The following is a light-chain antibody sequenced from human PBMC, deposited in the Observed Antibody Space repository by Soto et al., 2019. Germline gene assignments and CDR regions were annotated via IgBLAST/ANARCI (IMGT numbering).Light chain of an antibody. CDR2: DVS. V-gene: IGLV2-11*01. CDR3: QAYDYSLTASV. Sequence: QSALTQPRSVSGSPGQSVTISCTGTSGDVGGYNFVSWYQQHPGKAPTLMIFDVSQRPSGVPDRFSGSKSGNTASLTISGLQADDEADYYCQAYDYSLTASVFGGGTKLTVL. CDR1: SGDVGGYNF. J-gene: IGLJ3*02.